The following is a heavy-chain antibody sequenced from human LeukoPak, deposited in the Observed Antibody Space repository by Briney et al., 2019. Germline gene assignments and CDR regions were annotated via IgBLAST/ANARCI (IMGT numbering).Heavy chain of an antibody. CDR1: GGSVSSSTYY. D-gene: IGHD4-17*01. CDR2: IYYSGNT. Sequence: PSETLSLTCTVSGGSVSSSTYYWGWIRQPPGKGLEWIGSIYYSGNTAYNPSLKSRVTISVDTSKNQFSLKLSSVTAADTAVYYCARQTTTVTTAGGAFDIWGQGTMVTVSS. J-gene: IGHJ3*02. CDR3: ARQTTTVTTAGGAFDI. V-gene: IGHV4-39*01.